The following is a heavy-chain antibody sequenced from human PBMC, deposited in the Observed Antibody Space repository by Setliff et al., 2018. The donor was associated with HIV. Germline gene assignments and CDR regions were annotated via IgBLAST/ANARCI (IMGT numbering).Heavy chain of an antibody. Sequence: SETLSLTCTVSGGSISSINYYWGWIRQPPGKGLTWIGSIYHSGSTYYNPSLKSRVTISVDTSKNQFSPKLSSVTAADTAVYYCARENGRTNYYYYYGMDVWGQGTTVTV. CDR2: IYHSGST. J-gene: IGHJ6*02. CDR3: ARENGRTNYYYYYGMDV. V-gene: IGHV4-39*07. CDR1: GGSISSINYY.